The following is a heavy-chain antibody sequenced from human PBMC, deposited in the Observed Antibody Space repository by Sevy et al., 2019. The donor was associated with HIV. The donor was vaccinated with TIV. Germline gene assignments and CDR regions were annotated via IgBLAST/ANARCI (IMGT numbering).Heavy chain of an antibody. V-gene: IGHV3-7*01. J-gene: IGHJ3*02. CDR1: GFTFSSYW. Sequence: GGSLRLSCAASGFTFSSYWMSWVRQAPGKGLEWVANIKQGGSEKYYVDSVKGRFTISRDNAKNSLYLQMNSLRAEDMAVYYCARGGDDGAFDIWGQGTMVTVSS. CDR3: ARGGDDGAFDI. CDR2: IKQGGSEK. D-gene: IGHD2-21*02.